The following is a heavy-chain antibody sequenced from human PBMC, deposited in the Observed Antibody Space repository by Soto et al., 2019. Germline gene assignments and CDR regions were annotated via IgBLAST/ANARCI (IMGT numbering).Heavy chain of an antibody. D-gene: IGHD6-6*01. CDR1: GGSISSCGYS. CDR3: AGGIAARPLGX. V-gene: IGHV4-30-2*01. J-gene: IGHJ4*02. Sequence: SETLSLTCAVSGGSISSCGYSWSWIRQPPGKGLEWIGYIYHSGSTYYNPSLKSRVTISVDRSKNQFSLKLSSVTAADTAVYYCAGGIAARPLGXWGQGTLVTVSS. CDR2: IYHSGST.